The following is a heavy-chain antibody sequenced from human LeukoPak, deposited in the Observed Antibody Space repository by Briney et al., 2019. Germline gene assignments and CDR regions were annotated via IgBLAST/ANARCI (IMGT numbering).Heavy chain of an antibody. D-gene: IGHD4-11*01. V-gene: IGHV5-51*01. CDR3: ARQSGDDYSNYGAEGAFDI. CDR2: IYPGDSDV. J-gene: IGHJ3*02. CDR1: GYSLTSYW. Sequence: GESLKISCKGSGYSLTSYWIGWVRQIPGKGLERMGIIYPGDSDVSFSRVFQGQVTISADQSIRTAYLKWSRLKASDTAMYYCARQSGDDYSNYGAEGAFDIWGQGTMVTVSS.